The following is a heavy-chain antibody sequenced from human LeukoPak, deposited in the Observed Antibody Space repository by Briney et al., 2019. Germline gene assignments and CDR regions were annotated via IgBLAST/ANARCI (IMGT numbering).Heavy chain of an antibody. D-gene: IGHD6-13*01. J-gene: IGHJ5*02. CDR3: AKSKDGNIAASFDP. V-gene: IGHV3-21*04. CDR2: ISSSSSYI. Sequence: PGGSLRLSCAASGFTFSSYSMNWVRQAPGKGLEWVSSISSSSSYIYYADSVKGRFTISRDNSKNTLYLQMNSLRAEDTAVYYCAKSKDGNIAASFDPWGQGTLVTVSS. CDR1: GFTFSSYS.